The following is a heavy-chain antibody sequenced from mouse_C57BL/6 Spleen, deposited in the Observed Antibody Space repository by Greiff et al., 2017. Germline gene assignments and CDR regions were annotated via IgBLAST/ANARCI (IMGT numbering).Heavy chain of an antibody. CDR1: GYTFTSYW. D-gene: IGHD3-2*02. CDR2: IYPSDSET. CDR3: ARSGSGYFDY. J-gene: IGHJ2*01. V-gene: IGHV1-61*01. Sequence: QVQLQQPGAELVRPGSSVKLSCKASGYTFTSYWMDWVKQRPGQGLEWIGNIYPSDSETHYNQKFKDKATLTVDKTSSTAYMQLSSLTSEDSAVYYCARSGSGYFDYWGQGTTLTVSS.